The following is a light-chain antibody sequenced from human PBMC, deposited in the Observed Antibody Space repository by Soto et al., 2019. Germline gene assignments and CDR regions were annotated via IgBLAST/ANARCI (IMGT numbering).Light chain of an antibody. J-gene: IGKJ3*01. CDR2: GAS. V-gene: IGKV3-20*01. CDR3: QNFGDSPFT. Sequence: EIVLMQSPDTLSLSPGERATLSCRASETISSNYIAWYQQKPGQAPRLLIFGASTRATGIPDRFSGSWSGTDFTLTISRLETEDFAVYYCQNFGDSPFTFGPGTKVDIK. CDR1: ETISSNY.